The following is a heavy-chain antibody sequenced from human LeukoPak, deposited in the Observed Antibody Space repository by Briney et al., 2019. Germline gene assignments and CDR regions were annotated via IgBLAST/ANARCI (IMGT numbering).Heavy chain of an antibody. V-gene: IGHV3-9*03. CDR2: ISWNSGSI. CDR1: GFTFDDYA. D-gene: IGHD6-13*01. J-gene: IGHJ4*02. CDR3: AKGRGSSWPTFFDY. Sequence: GRPLRLSCAASGFTFDDYAMHWVRQTPGKGLEWVSGISWNSGSIAYADSVKGRFTISRDNAKNSLYLQMNSLRAEDMALYYCAKGRGSSWPTFFDYWGQGTLVTVSS.